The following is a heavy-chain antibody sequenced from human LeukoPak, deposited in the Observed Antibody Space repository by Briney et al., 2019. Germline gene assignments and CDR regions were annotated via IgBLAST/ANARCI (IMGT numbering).Heavy chain of an antibody. CDR3: ARARSGGYFDY. J-gene: IGHJ4*02. CDR2: ISSSSSYI. V-gene: IGHV3-21*01. D-gene: IGHD1-1*01. Sequence: GSLRLSCAASGFTFSSYSMNWVRKAPGKGLEWVSSISSSSSYIYYADSVKGRFTISRDNAKNSLYLQVNSLRAEDTAVYYCARARSGGYFDYWGQGTLVTVSS. CDR1: GFTFSSYS.